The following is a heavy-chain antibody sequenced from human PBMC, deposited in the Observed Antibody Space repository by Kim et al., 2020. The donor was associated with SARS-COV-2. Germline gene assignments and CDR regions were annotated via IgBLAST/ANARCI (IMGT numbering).Heavy chain of an antibody. D-gene: IGHD3-9*01. J-gene: IGHJ4*02. Sequence: GGSLRLSCAASGFTFSNAWMSWVRQAPGKGLEWVGRIKSKTDGGTTDYAAPVKGRFTISRDDSKNTLYLQMNSLKTEDTAVYYCTKSYRYFDWLLSMYYFDYWGQGTLVTVSS. CDR3: TKSYRYFDWLLSMYYFDY. CDR2: IKSKTDGGTT. V-gene: IGHV3-15*01. CDR1: GFTFSNAW.